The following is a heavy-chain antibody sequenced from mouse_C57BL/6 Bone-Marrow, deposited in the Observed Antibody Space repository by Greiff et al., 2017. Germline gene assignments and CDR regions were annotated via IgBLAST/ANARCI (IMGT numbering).Heavy chain of an antibody. Sequence: QVQLQQPGAELVKPGASVKVSCKASGYTFTSYWMHWVKQRPGQGLEWIGRIHPSDSDTNYNQKFKGKATLTVDKSSGTAYMQLSSLTSEDSAVYYCATNRGIYYDYDGDWYFDVWGTGTTVTVSS. CDR2: IHPSDSDT. CDR3: ATNRGIYYDYDGDWYFDV. D-gene: IGHD2-4*01. J-gene: IGHJ1*03. CDR1: GYTFTSYW. V-gene: IGHV1-74*01.